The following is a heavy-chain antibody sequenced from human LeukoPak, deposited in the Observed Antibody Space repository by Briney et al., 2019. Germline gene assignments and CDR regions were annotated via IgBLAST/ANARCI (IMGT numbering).Heavy chain of an antibody. V-gene: IGHV4-4*02. CDR1: GGSISSSNW. CDR3: ARETRYDILTGLFDY. CDR2: IYHSGST. D-gene: IGHD3-9*01. J-gene: IGHJ4*02. Sequence: SETLSLTCAVSGGSISSSNWWSWVRPPPGKGLEWIGEIYHSGSTNYNPSLKSRVTISRDKSKNQFSLNLSSVTAADTAVYYCARETRYDILTGLFDYWGQGTLVTVSS.